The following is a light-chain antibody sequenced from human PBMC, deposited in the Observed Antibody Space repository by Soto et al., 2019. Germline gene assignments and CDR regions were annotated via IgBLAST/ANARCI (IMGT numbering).Light chain of an antibody. Sequence: QSVLTQPRSVSGSPGQSVTISCTGTSSDVGGYNYVSWYQQHPGKAPKLMIYDVSKRPSGVPDRFSGSKSGNTASLTISGLQAEDEADYYCCSYTRRSTRVFGGGTQLTVL. CDR1: SSDVGGYNY. CDR3: CSYTRRSTRV. V-gene: IGLV2-11*01. J-gene: IGLJ7*01. CDR2: DVS.